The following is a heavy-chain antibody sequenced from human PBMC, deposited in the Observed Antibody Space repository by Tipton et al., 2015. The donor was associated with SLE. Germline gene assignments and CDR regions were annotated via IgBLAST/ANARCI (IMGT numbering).Heavy chain of an antibody. CDR1: GDSVSSNSAT. D-gene: IGHD5-24*01. CDR3: ARGETDVGWLQPNCYMDV. V-gene: IGHV6-1*01. J-gene: IGHJ6*03. Sequence: PGLVKPSQTLSLTCAISGDSVSSNSATWNWIRQSPSRGLEWLGRTYYRSRWYNDYAESVKSRMTINPDTSKNQFSLQLDSVTPEYTAVYYCARGETDVGWLQPNCYMDVWDKGATGTVSS. CDR2: TYYRSRWYN.